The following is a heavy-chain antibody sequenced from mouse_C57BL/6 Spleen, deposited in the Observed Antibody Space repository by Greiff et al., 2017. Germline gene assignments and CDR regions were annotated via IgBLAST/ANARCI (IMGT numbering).Heavy chain of an antibody. CDR1: GYTFTSYW. CDR3: GRSGADYDDAMDY. V-gene: IGHV1-55*01. Sequence: QVQLQQPGAELVKPGASVKMSCKASGYTFTSYWITWVKQRPGQGLEWIGDIYPGSGSTNYNEKFKSKATLTVDTSSSTAYMQLSSLTSEDSAVYYCGRSGADYDDAMDYWGQGTSVTVSS. D-gene: IGHD2-4*01. J-gene: IGHJ4*01. CDR2: IYPGSGST.